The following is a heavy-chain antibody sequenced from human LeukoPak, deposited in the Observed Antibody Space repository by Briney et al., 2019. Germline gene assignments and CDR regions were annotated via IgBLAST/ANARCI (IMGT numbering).Heavy chain of an antibody. V-gene: IGHV4-59*01. Sequence: SETLSLTCTVSGGSISTYYWSWIRQPPGKGLEWIAYIHYSGSTNYNPSLRSRVTISVDTSKNQFSLKLSSVTAADTAVYYCARGVTSSDWYFDLWGRGTLVTVSS. D-gene: IGHD4-23*01. CDR1: GGSISTYY. CDR2: IHYSGST. J-gene: IGHJ2*01. CDR3: ARGVTSSDWYFDL.